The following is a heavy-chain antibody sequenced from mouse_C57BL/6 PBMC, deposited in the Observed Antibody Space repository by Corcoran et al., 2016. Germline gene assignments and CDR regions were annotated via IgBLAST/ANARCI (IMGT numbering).Heavy chain of an antibody. D-gene: IGHD3-1*01. CDR1: GYSITSGYY. CDR3: ANTARGWCAY. J-gene: IGHJ3*01. CDR2: ISYDGSN. Sequence: DVQLQESGPGLVKPSQSLSLTCSVTGYSITSGYYWNWIRQFPGNKLEWMGYISYDGSNNYTPSLKNRISITRDTSKNQFFLKLNSVTTEVTASYYCANTARGWCAYWGQGTLVTVSA. V-gene: IGHV3-6*01.